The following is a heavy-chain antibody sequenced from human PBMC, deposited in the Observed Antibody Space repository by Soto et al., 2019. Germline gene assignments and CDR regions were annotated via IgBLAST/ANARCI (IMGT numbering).Heavy chain of an antibody. J-gene: IGHJ4*02. CDR3: ARHVYDFWSGYFY. CDR1: GGSISSSSYY. V-gene: IGHV4-39*01. Sequence: SETLSLTCTVSGGSISSSSYYWGWIRQPPGKGLEWIGSTYYSGSTYYNPSLKSRVTISVDTSKNQFSLKLSSVTAADTAVYYCARHVYDFWSGYFYWGQGTLVTVS. D-gene: IGHD3-3*01. CDR2: TYYSGST.